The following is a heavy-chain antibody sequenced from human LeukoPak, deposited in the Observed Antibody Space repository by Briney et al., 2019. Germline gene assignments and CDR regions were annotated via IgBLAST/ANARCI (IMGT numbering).Heavy chain of an antibody. Sequence: GASVKVSCKASGYTFTSYGISWVRQAPGQGLEWMGWISAYNGNTNYAQKLQGRVTMTTDTSTSTAYMELRSLRSDDTAVYYCASSLAAAGYYYYYYMDVWGKGTTVTVS. J-gene: IGHJ6*03. CDR3: ASSLAAAGYYYYYYMDV. CDR2: ISAYNGNT. D-gene: IGHD6-13*01. CDR1: GYTFTSYG. V-gene: IGHV1-18*01.